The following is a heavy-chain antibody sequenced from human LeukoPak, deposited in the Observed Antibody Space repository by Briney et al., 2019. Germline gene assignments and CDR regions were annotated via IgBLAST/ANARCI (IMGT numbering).Heavy chain of an antibody. Sequence: ASVKVSCKASGGTFSSYAISWVRQAPGQRLEWMGWINAGNGNTKYSQKFQGRVILTSDTSASTAYMELSSLRSEDTAVYYCATRYNYNWGFDYWGQGTLVTVSS. V-gene: IGHV1-3*01. CDR3: ATRYNYNWGFDY. J-gene: IGHJ4*02. CDR2: INAGNGNT. CDR1: GGTFSSYA. D-gene: IGHD5-18*01.